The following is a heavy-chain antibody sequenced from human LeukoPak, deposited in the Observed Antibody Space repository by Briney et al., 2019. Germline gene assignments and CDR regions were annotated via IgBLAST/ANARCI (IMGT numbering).Heavy chain of an antibody. CDR2: INPNSGGT. CDR1: GYTFTGYY. J-gene: IGHJ4*02. D-gene: IGHD6-19*01. Sequence: ASVKVSCKASGYTFTGYYMHWVRQAPGQGLEWMGWINPNSGGTNYAQKFQGRVTMTRDTSISTAYMELSRLRSDDTAVYYCARDGWVPYSSAEGIGSRWGQGTLVTVSS. CDR3: ARDGWVPYSSAEGIGSR. V-gene: IGHV1-2*02.